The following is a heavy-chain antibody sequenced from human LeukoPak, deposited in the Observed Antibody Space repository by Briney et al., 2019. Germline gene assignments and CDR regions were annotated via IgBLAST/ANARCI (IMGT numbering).Heavy chain of an antibody. V-gene: IGHV3-74*01. CDR2: IKNDGSST. Sequence: GGSLRLSCAASGFTFSSSWMHWVRQAPGKGLVWVSRIKNDGSSTTYADSVKGRFTVSRDNAKNSLYLQMNSLRAEDTAVYYCARSEDFSDYGTGYFQHWGQGTLVTVSS. CDR3: ARSEDFSDYGTGYFQH. D-gene: IGHD4-11*01. CDR1: GFTFSSSW. J-gene: IGHJ1*01.